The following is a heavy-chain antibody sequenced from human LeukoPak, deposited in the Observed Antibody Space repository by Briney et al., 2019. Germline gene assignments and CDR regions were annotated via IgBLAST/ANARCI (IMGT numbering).Heavy chain of an antibody. D-gene: IGHD5-18*01. Sequence: SQTLSLTCTVSGGSISSGGYYWSWIRQHPGKGLEWIGYIYYSGSTYYNPSLESRVTISVDTSKNQFSLKLSSVTAADTAVYYCARVAASDTAMVLEDAFDIWGQGTMVTVSS. J-gene: IGHJ3*02. CDR1: GGSISSGGYY. V-gene: IGHV4-31*03. CDR3: ARVAASDTAMVLEDAFDI. CDR2: IYYSGST.